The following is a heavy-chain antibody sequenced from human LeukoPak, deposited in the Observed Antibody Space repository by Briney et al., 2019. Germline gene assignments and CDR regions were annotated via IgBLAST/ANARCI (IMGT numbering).Heavy chain of an antibody. CDR1: GFTFSSYS. J-gene: IGHJ4*02. CDR3: ARDARPWELLHFDY. CDR2: ISSSSSTI. V-gene: IGHV3-48*01. D-gene: IGHD1-26*01. Sequence: GGSLRLSCAASGFTFSSYSMTWVRQAPGKGLEWVSYISSSSSTIYYADSVKGRFTISRDNAKNSLYLQMNSLRAEDTAVYYCARDARPWELLHFDYWGQGTLVTVSS.